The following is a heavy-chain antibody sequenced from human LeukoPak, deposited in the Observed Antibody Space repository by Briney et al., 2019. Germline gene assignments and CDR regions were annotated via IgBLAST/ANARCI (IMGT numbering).Heavy chain of an antibody. CDR3: ARNPVSRPDWYFDL. CDR2: IYYSGST. D-gene: IGHD1-14*01. V-gene: IGHV4-59*01. CDR1: GGSISSNY. Sequence: PSETLSLTCTVYGGSISSNYWSWIRQPPGKGLEWIGYIYYSGSTNYNPSLKSRVTISVDTSKNQFSLKLSSVTAADTAVYYCARNPVSRPDWYFDLWGRGTLVTVSS. J-gene: IGHJ2*01.